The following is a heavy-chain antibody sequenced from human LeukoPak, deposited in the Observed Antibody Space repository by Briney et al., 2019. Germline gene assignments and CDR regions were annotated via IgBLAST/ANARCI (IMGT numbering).Heavy chain of an antibody. Sequence: SVKVSCKASGGTFSSYAISWVRQAPGQGLEWMGGIIPIFGTANYAQKFQGRVTITTDESTSTAYMELSSLRSEDTAVYHCARAITIFGVVITYFDYWGQGTLVTVSS. CDR2: IIPIFGTA. D-gene: IGHD3-3*01. J-gene: IGHJ4*02. CDR3: ARAITIFGVVITYFDY. CDR1: GGTFSSYA. V-gene: IGHV1-69*05.